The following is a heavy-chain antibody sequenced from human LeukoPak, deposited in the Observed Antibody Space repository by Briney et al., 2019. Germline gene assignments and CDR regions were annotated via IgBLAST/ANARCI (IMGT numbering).Heavy chain of an antibody. CDR1: GFTFSTSW. CDR2: IKKDGSET. J-gene: IGHJ4*02. CDR3: ARGRYSGTTYYLDY. V-gene: IGHV3-7*03. Sequence: GGSLRLSCAASGFTFSTSWMSWVRQVPGKGLEWVANIKKDGSETYYVDSVKGRFTISRDNAKNSLYLQMNSLRAEDTAMYYCARGRYSGTTYYLDYWGQGTLVTVSS. D-gene: IGHD5-12*01.